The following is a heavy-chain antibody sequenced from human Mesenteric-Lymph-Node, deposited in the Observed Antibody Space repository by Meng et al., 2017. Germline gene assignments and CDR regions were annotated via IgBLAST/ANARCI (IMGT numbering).Heavy chain of an antibody. V-gene: IGHV4-30-4*01. CDR1: GGSISSGDYY. D-gene: IGHD5-18*01. J-gene: IGHJ2*01. Sequence: LPEVGPGLGKTSPTPAPTLHVSGGSISSGDYYWSWIRQPPGKGLELIGHIYYSGSTSYNPSLKSRVTISVDTSNNQFSLKLSSVTAADTAVYYCARVGWRQWSFDLWGRGTLVTVSS. CDR2: IYYSGST. CDR3: ARVGWRQWSFDL.